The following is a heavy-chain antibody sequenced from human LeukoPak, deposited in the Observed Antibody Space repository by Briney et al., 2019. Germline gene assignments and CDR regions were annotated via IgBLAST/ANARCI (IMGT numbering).Heavy chain of an antibody. J-gene: IGHJ4*02. CDR1: GGSISSYS. D-gene: IGHD2-15*01. CDR3: ARAVHCSGGSCYFDY. V-gene: IGHV4-4*07. CDR2: IYTSGST. Sequence: SETLSLTCTVSGGSISSYSWSWIRQPAGKGLEWIGRIYTSGSTKYNPSLTSRVTMSVDTSKNQFSLKLRSVTAADTAVYYCARAVHCSGGSCYFDYSGQVTLVTVSS.